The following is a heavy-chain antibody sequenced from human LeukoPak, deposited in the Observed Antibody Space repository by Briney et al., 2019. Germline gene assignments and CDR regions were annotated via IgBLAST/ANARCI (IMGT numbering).Heavy chain of an antibody. J-gene: IGHJ6*04. Sequence: GGSLRLSCVDSGLSFNTYAMHWVRQAPGKGLEWVAAISYDGSYTYYRDSARGRFTISRDNSKNTMYLQMNSLRAEDTAMYYCARALDVWGKGTTVTVSS. CDR1: GLSFNTYA. V-gene: IGHV3-30*04. CDR3: ARALDV. CDR2: ISYDGSYT.